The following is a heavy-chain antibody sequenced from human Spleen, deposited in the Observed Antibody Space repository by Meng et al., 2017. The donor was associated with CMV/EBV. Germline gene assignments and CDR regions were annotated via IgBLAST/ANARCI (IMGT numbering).Heavy chain of an antibody. Sequence: SETLSLTCTVSGGSISSKSYYWGWIRQAPGKGLEWIGEINHSGSTNYNPSLKSRVTISVDTSKNQFSLKLSSVTAAETAVYYCARGKAARFDYWGQGTLVTVSS. CDR1: GGSISSKSYY. V-gene: IGHV4-39*07. J-gene: IGHJ4*02. CDR2: INHSGST. D-gene: IGHD6-6*01. CDR3: ARGKAARFDY.